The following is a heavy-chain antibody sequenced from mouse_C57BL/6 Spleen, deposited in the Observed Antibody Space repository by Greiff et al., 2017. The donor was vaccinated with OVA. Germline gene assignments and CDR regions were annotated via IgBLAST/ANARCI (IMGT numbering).Heavy chain of an antibody. Sequence: EVNLVESGGGLVKPGGSLKLSCAASGFTFSSYAMSWVRQTPEKRLEWVATISDGGSYTYYPDNVKGRFTISRDNAKNNLYLQMSHLKSEDTAMYYCAREFITTVVRYFDVWGTGTTVTVSS. CDR1: GFTFSSYA. D-gene: IGHD1-1*01. CDR3: AREFITTVVRYFDV. CDR2: ISDGGSYT. J-gene: IGHJ1*03. V-gene: IGHV5-4*01.